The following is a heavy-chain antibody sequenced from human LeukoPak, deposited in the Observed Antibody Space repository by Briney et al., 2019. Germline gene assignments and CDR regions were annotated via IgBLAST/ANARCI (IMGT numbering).Heavy chain of an antibody. CDR1: GVTFSSYS. J-gene: IGHJ6*03. CDR3: ARDLRRYVMARGVIEAASDYYYYYYMEV. CDR2: ISSSSSYI. D-gene: IGHD3-10*01. Sequence: GGSLRLSCAASGVTFSSYSMNWVRQAPGKGLEWVSSISSSSSYIYYADSVKRRFTISRDNAKNSLYLQMNSLRAEDTAVYYCARDLRRYVMARGVIEAASDYYYYYYMEVWGKGTTVTV. V-gene: IGHV3-21*01.